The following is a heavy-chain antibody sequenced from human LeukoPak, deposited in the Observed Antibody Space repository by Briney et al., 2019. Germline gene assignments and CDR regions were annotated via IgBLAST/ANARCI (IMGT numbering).Heavy chain of an antibody. Sequence: GGSLRLSCSASGFTFSSYAMHWGRQAPGKGLEYVSAISRSGDSIYYADSVKGRISISRDNSKNTLYLQMSSLRAEDTAVYYCVKGTYTAAHWGQGTLVTVSS. CDR3: VKGTYTAAH. CDR1: GFTFSSYA. J-gene: IGHJ4*02. CDR2: ISRSGDSI. D-gene: IGHD1-14*01. V-gene: IGHV3-64D*06.